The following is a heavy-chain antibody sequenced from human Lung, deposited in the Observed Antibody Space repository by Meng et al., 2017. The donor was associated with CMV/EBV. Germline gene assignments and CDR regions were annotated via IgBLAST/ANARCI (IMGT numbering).Heavy chain of an antibody. CDR2: MNPSGGST. CDR1: GYTFTSHY. Sequence: ASVXVSXKASGYTFTSHYMHWVRQAPGQGLEWMGIMNPSGGSTSYAQKFQGRVTMTSDTATSTVYMELSSLRSEDTAVYYCATPRGYSYGPRGHWGQGTXVTVSS. D-gene: IGHD5-18*01. V-gene: IGHV1-46*01. CDR3: ATPRGYSYGPRGH. J-gene: IGHJ4*02.